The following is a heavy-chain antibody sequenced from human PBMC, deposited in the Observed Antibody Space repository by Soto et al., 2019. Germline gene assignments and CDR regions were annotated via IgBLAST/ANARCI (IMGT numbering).Heavy chain of an antibody. CDR3: ARDSIQLWFSRYYYYGMDV. CDR2: INHSGST. J-gene: IGHJ6*02. CDR1: GGSFSGSY. D-gene: IGHD5-18*01. V-gene: IGHV4-34*01. Sequence: SETLSVTCAVYGGSFSGSYWSWIRQPPGKGLEWIGEINHSGSTNYNPSLKSRVTISVDTSKNQFSLTLSSVTAADTAVYYCARDSIQLWFSRYYYYGMDVWGQGPTVT.